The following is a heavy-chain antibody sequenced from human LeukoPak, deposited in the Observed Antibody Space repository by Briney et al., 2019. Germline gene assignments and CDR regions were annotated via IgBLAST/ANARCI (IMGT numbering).Heavy chain of an antibody. D-gene: IGHD2/OR15-2a*01. CDR1: GGTFSSYA. CDR3: ARQNLRDSDAFDI. J-gene: IGHJ3*02. V-gene: IGHV1-69*01. Sequence: ASVKVSCKASGGTFSSYAISWVRQAPGQGLEWMGGIIPIFGTANYAQKFQGRVTITADESTSTAYMELSSLRSEDTAVYYCARQNLRDSDAFDIWGQGTMVTVSS. CDR2: IIPIFGTA.